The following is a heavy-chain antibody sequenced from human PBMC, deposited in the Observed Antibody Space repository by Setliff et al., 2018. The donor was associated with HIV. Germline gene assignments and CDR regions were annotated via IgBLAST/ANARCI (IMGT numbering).Heavy chain of an antibody. V-gene: IGHV1-2*02. CDR1: GYTFTDYY. Sequence: ASVKVSCKASGYTFTDYYMHWVRQAPGQGPEWMGWINPNTGGTNYAQKFQGRVTMTRDTSISTAYMELTRLRSGDTAVYYCTRDLLVATIKGTNWGQGTLVTVSS. D-gene: IGHD5-12*01. J-gene: IGHJ4*02. CDR3: TRDLLVATIKGTN. CDR2: INPNTGGT.